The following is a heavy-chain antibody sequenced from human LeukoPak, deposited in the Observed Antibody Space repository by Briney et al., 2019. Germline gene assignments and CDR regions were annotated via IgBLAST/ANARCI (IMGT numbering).Heavy chain of an antibody. CDR1: GGSITSGGYY. Sequence: PSETLSLICTVSGGSITSGGYYWTWIRQHPGKGLECIGYIYYSGSTYYNPSLKSRVTILVDTSKDQFSLKLSSVTAADTAVYYCARDKGYSSGWLEVYNWFDPWGQGTLVTVSS. CDR3: ARDKGYSSGWLEVYNWFDP. CDR2: IYYSGST. V-gene: IGHV4-31*03. J-gene: IGHJ5*02. D-gene: IGHD6-13*01.